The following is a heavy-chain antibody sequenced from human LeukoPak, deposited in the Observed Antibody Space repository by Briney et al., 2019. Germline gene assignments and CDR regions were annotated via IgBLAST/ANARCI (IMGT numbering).Heavy chain of an antibody. Sequence: SETLSLTCTVSGGSISSSSYYWSWIRQSPEKGLEWIGYLTPSGSTNYKPSLKSRVTISVDTSKNQFSLKLSSVTAADTALYYCVKIKPGGASFDYWGQGTLVTVSS. CDR2: LTPSGST. CDR3: VKIKPGGASFDY. J-gene: IGHJ4*02. D-gene: IGHD1-26*01. CDR1: GGSISSSSYY. V-gene: IGHV4-61*01.